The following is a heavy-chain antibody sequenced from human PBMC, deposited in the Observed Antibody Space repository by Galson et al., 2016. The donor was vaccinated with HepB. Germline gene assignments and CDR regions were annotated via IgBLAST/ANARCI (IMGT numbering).Heavy chain of an antibody. CDR2: IYYTGST. Sequence: SETLSLTCTVFGDSISSSSYYWGWIRQPPGKGLEWIGSIYYTGSTYSNPSLKSRVTISLDTSKNQFSLTLRSVTAADTAVYYCARGLRYFWSYYFDYWGQGALVTVSS. CDR3: ARGLRYFWSYYFDY. CDR1: GDSISSSSYY. V-gene: IGHV4-39*01. J-gene: IGHJ4*02. D-gene: IGHD3-9*01.